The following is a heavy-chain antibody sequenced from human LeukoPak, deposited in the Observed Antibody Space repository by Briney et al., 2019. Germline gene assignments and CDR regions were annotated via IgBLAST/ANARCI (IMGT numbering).Heavy chain of an antibody. V-gene: IGHV4-4*07. CDR1: GGSISSYY. Sequence: SETLSLTCTFSGGSISSYYWSWIRQPAGKGLEWIGRIHNSGSTNCNPSLKSRVTMSVDTSKNQFSLKLSSVTAADTAVYYCASVYCTNGVCTYFDYWGQGTLVTVSS. CDR2: IHNSGST. CDR3: ASVYCTNGVCTYFDY. J-gene: IGHJ4*02. D-gene: IGHD2-8*01.